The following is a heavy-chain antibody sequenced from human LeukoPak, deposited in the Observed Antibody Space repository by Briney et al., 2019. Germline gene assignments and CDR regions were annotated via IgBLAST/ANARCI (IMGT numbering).Heavy chain of an antibody. V-gene: IGHV7-4-1*02. J-gene: IGHJ6*02. Sequence: WASVKVSCKASGYSFTSYAMNWVRQAPGQGLEWMGWINTNTGNPTYAQGFTGRFVFSLDTSVSTAYLQISSLKAEDTAVYYCASHGEAAAGHGRGAYYYYYYGMDVWGQGTTVTVSS. CDR3: ASHGEAAAGHGRGAYYYYYYGMDV. CDR1: GYSFTSYA. D-gene: IGHD6-13*01. CDR2: INTNTGNP.